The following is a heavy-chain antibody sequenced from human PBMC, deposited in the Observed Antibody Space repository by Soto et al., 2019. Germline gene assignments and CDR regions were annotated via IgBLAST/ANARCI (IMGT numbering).Heavy chain of an antibody. CDR3: SKPPRKTTVTPHY. CDR2: FSGRGGST. Sequence: GGSLRLSCAASGFTFSSYAMSWVRQAPGKGLEWVSAFSGRGGSTYYADAVKGRFTISRDNSKNTLYLQMNSLRAEDTAGYYCSKPPRKTTVTPHYWGQGTLVTVSS. CDR1: GFTFSSYA. V-gene: IGHV3-23*01. D-gene: IGHD4-4*01. J-gene: IGHJ4*02.